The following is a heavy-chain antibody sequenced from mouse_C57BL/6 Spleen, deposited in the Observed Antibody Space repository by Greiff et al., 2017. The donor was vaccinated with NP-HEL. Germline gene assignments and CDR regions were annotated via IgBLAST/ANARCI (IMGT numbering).Heavy chain of an antibody. CDR2: IYWDDDK. CDR3: ARRALYSKDAMDY. V-gene: IGHV8-12*01. CDR1: GFSLSTSGMG. D-gene: IGHD2-5*01. Sequence: QVTLKECGPGILQSSQTLSLTCSFSGFSLSTSGMGVSWIRQPSGKGLEWLAHIYWDDDKRYNPSLKSRLTISKDTSRNQVFLKITSVDTADTATYYCARRALYSKDAMDYWGQGTSVTVSS. J-gene: IGHJ4*01.